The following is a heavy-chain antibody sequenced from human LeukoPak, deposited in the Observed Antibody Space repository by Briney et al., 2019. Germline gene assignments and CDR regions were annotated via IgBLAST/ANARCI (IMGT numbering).Heavy chain of an antibody. D-gene: IGHD2-21*02. J-gene: IGHJ4*02. CDR1: GFTFSSYS. V-gene: IGHV3-21*01. Sequence: GGSLRLSCAASGFTFSSYSMNWVRQAPGKGLEWVSSISSSSSYIYYADSVKGRFTISRDNAKNSLYLQMNSLRAEDTAVYYCARSVTVIPFDYWGQGTLVTVSS. CDR3: ARSVTVIPFDY. CDR2: ISSSSSYI.